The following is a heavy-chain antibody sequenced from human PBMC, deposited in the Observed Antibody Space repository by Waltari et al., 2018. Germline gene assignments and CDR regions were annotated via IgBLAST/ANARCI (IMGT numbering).Heavy chain of an antibody. J-gene: IGHJ4*02. CDR1: GGSISSSSYY. Sequence: QLQLQESGPGLVKPSETLSLTCTVSGGSISSSSYYWGWIRQPPGKGLEWIGRFYSSGGTYYHPSLKRRVTISVDTSKNQVSLKLSSVTAADTAVYYCARQNLGIFGVVTLFDYWGQGTLVTVSS. D-gene: IGHD3-3*01. CDR2: FYSSGGT. V-gene: IGHV4-39*01. CDR3: ARQNLGIFGVVTLFDY.